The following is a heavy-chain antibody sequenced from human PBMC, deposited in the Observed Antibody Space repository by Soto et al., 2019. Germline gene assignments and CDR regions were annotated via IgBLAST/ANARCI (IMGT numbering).Heavy chain of an antibody. CDR2: IWYDGNKK. CDR1: GFSFDHYG. CDR3: ARDWEFDY. D-gene: IGHD1-26*01. J-gene: IGHJ4*02. V-gene: IGHV3-33*01. Sequence: GGSLRLSCIASGFSFDHYGMNWVRQAPGKGLEWVAVIWYDGNKKYYADSVKGRFTISRDNSKNTLYLQMNSLRAEDTAVYYCARDWEFDYWGQGTLVTVSS.